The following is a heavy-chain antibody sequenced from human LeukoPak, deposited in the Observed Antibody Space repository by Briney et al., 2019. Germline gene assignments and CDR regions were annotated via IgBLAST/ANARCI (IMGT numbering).Heavy chain of an antibody. D-gene: IGHD3-22*01. CDR1: GFTFSSYS. J-gene: IGHJ4*02. Sequence: GGSLRLSCAASGFTFSSYSMNWVRQAPGKGLEWVSSISSSSSYIYYADSVKGRFTISRDNAKNSLYLQMNSLRAEDTAVYYGARDTYYYNSSCYYEYWGQGTLVTVSS. CDR2: ISSSSSYI. V-gene: IGHV3-21*01. CDR3: ARDTYYYNSSCYYEY.